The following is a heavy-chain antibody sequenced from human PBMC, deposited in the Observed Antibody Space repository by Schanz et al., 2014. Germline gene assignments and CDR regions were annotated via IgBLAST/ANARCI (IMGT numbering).Heavy chain of an antibody. CDR1: GFTFSTSA. V-gene: IGHV3-23*04. CDR2: ISGSGVIT. CDR3: AKNSFASSSDIDY. Sequence: EVQLVESGGGLVQPGGSLRLSCATSGFTFSTSAMSWVLQAPGKGLEWVSGISGSGVITYYEDSVKGRFTISRDNSKNTLYLQINSLRAEDTAVYYCAKNSFASSSDIDYWGQGTLVTVSS. J-gene: IGHJ4*02. D-gene: IGHD1-7*01.